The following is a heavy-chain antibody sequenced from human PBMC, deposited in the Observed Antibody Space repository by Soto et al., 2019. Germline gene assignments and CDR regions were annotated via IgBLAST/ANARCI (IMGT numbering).Heavy chain of an antibody. CDR2: IFSSGST. D-gene: IGHD2-15*01. J-gene: IGHJ4*02. CDR3: ARGGGYDSFDF. CDR1: GGSINTFY. V-gene: IGHV4-4*07. Sequence: SETLSLTCTVSGGSINTFYWSWVRQPAGKGLEWIGRIFSSGSTSFNPSLESRVAMSVDTSRNQFSLSLSSMTAADKAVYYCARGGGYDSFDFWGQGIQVTVSS.